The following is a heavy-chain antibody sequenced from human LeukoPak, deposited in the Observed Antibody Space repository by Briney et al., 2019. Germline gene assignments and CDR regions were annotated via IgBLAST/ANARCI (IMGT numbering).Heavy chain of an antibody. CDR3: AKDRCSNGVGCYYYYMDV. J-gene: IGHJ6*03. V-gene: IGHV3-23*01. CDR1: GFTFSTFA. D-gene: IGHD2-8*01. Sequence: GGSLRLSCAASGFTFSTFAMIWVRQPPGKGLEWVSSIFPSGGEIHYADSVRGRFTISRDNSKNILYLQMNSLRAEDTAVYYCAKDRCSNGVGCYYYYMDVWGKGTTVTISS. CDR2: IFPSGGEI.